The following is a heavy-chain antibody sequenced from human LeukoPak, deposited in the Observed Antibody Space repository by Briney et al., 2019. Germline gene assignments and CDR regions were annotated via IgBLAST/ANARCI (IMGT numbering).Heavy chain of an antibody. CDR3: ARGLGYDFWSGYSPGYYFDY. CDR2: ISAYNGNT. Sequence: ASVKVSCKASGYTFTSYGISWVRQAPGQGLEWIGWISAYNGNTNCAQKLQGRVTMTTDTSTSTAYMELRSLRSDDTAVYYCARGLGYDFWSGYSPGYYFDYWGQGTLVTVSS. J-gene: IGHJ4*02. V-gene: IGHV1-18*01. CDR1: GYTFTSYG. D-gene: IGHD3-3*01.